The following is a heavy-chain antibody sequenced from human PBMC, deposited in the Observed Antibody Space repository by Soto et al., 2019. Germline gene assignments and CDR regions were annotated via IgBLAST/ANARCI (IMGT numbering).Heavy chain of an antibody. CDR1: GFTVSNNY. J-gene: IGHJ6*04. V-gene: IGHV3-66*01. CDR3: ERDPGVNWA. CDR2: MYSGGVT. D-gene: IGHD2-8*01. Sequence: EVQLVESGGGLVQPGGSLRLSCVASGFTVSNNYMTWVRQAPGKGLEWVSNMYSGGVTFYTDSVKGRFTISRDSSTNTLYLQMDNVRAEETAVYYFERDPGVNWAWGKGTTVTVSS.